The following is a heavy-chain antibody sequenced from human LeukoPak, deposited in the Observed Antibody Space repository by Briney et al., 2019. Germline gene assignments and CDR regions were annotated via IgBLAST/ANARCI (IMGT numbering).Heavy chain of an antibody. CDR3: ARDSSLGGGYSVYDWENWFDP. CDR1: GYTFTSYA. V-gene: IGHV1-3*03. CDR2: INAGNGNT. Sequence: ASVKVSYKASGYTFTSYAMHWVRQAPGQRLEWMGWINAGNGNTKYSQEFQGRVTITRDTSASTAYMELSSLRSEDMAVYYCARDSSLGGGYSVYDWENWFDPWGQGTLVTVSS. J-gene: IGHJ5*02. D-gene: IGHD5/OR15-5a*01.